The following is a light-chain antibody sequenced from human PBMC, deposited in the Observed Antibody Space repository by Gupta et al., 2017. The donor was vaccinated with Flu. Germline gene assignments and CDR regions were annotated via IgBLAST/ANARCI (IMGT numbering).Light chain of an antibody. V-gene: IGLV1-44*01. CDR2: GSN. Sequence: QSVLAQPPSASGTPGQRVTITCSGSSSNIGSNAVNWYQQVPGTSPKLLIYGSNQRPSGVPDRFAGSTSGTSASLAIRGLQSEDEADYYCAAWDDSLNGHYVFGTGTKVTVL. CDR3: AAWDDSLNGHYV. J-gene: IGLJ1*01. CDR1: SSNIGSNA.